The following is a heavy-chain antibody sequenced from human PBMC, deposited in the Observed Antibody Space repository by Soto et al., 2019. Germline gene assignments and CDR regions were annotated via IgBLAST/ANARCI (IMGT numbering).Heavy chain of an antibody. Sequence: GGSLRLSCEASGFSFSSFAVNWVRQAPGRGLEWVSYISDDGASIYYADSLKGRFTISRDNAKNSLSLQMNNLRAEDTAVYYCARENSVQAWLHHFDHWGLGTLVTVSS. CDR3: ARENSVQAWLHHFDH. V-gene: IGHV3-48*03. D-gene: IGHD5-18*01. CDR1: GFSFSSFA. J-gene: IGHJ4*02. CDR2: ISDDGASI.